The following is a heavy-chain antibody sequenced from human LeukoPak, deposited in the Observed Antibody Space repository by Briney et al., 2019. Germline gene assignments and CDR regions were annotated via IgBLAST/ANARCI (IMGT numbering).Heavy chain of an antibody. CDR3: ARGFHDYGANDAFDI. D-gene: IGHD4-17*01. CDR1: GGSLSGYY. V-gene: IGHV4-34*01. J-gene: IGHJ3*02. CDR2: INHSGST. Sequence: SETLSLTCAVYGGSLSGYYWSWIRQPPGKGLEWIGEINHSGSTNYNPSLKSRVTISVDTSKNQFSLKLGSVTAADTAVYYCARGFHDYGANDAFDIWGQGTMVTVSS.